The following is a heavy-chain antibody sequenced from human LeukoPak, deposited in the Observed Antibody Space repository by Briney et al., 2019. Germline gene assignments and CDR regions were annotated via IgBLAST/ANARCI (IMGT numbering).Heavy chain of an antibody. Sequence: PGGSLRLSCAASGFTVSSNYMSWVRQAPGKGLEWVSVIYSGGSTYYADSVKGRFTISRDNSKNTLYLQMSSLRAEDTAVYYCVKDSGDSSTSLFDYWGQGTLVTVSS. CDR2: IYSGGST. D-gene: IGHD6-13*01. V-gene: IGHV3-66*01. CDR1: GFTVSSNY. J-gene: IGHJ4*02. CDR3: VKDSGDSSTSLFDY.